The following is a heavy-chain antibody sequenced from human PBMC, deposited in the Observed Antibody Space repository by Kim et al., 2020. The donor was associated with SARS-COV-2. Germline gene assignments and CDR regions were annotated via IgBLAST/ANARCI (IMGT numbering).Heavy chain of an antibody. D-gene: IGHD6-13*01. CDR2: T. Sequence: TNYNPSLKSRVTISVDTSKNQFSLKLSSVTAADTAVYYCARSFSRQQLDYWGQGTLVTVSS. J-gene: IGHJ4*02. CDR3: ARSFSRQQLDY. V-gene: IGHV4-59*01.